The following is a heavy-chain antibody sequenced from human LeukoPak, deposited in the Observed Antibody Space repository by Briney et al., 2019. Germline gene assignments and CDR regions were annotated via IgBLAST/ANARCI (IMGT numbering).Heavy chain of an antibody. CDR3: ARDRFYYYGMDV. Sequence: PSETLSLTCTVSDGSISSYYWSWIRQPPGKGLEWIGYIYYSGSTNYNPSLKSRVTISVDTSKNQFSLKLSSVTAADTAVYYCARDRFYYYGMDVWGTGTTVTVSS. CDR1: DGSISSYY. J-gene: IGHJ6*04. V-gene: IGHV4-59*01. CDR2: IYYSGST.